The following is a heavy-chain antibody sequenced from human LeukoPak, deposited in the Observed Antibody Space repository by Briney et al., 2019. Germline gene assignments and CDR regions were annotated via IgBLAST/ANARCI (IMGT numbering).Heavy chain of an antibody. CDR2: ISWNSGSI. V-gene: IGHV3-9*01. J-gene: IGHJ4*02. CDR3: AKDYYYDSSGPSELNL. Sequence: PGGSLRLSCAASGFTFDDYAMHWVRQAPGKGLEWVSGISWNSGSIGYADPVKGRFTISRDNAKNSLYLQMNSLRAEDTALYYCAKDYYYDSSGPSELNLWGQGTLVTVSS. D-gene: IGHD3-22*01. CDR1: GFTFDDYA.